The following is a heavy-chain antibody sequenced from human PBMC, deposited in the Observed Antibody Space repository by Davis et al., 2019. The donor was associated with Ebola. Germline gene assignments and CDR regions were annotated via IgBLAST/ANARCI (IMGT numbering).Heavy chain of an antibody. J-gene: IGHJ4*02. CDR3: AKRGGSGWYYDY. Sequence: GESLKISCAASGFTFSSYAMSWVRQAPGKGLEWVSTISDSGGNTYYADSVKGRFTISRDNSKNTLYLQMNSLRAEDTAVYYCAKRGGSGWYYDYWGQGTLVTVSS. CDR2: ISDSGGNT. CDR1: GFTFSSYA. D-gene: IGHD6-19*01. V-gene: IGHV3-23*01.